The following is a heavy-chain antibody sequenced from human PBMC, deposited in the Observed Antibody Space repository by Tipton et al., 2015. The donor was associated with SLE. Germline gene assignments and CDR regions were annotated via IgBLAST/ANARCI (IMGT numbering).Heavy chain of an antibody. CDR1: GGSIDSHY. D-gene: IGHD3-10*01. V-gene: IGHV4-59*11. CDR2: IYYSGST. J-gene: IGHJ5*02. Sequence: TLSLTCTVSGGSIDSHYWSWIRQPPGKGLEWIGYIYYSGSTNYNPSLKSRVTISVDTSKNQFSLKLSSVTAADTAVYYCASGGYGSGSHYLGGWFDPWGRGTLATVSS. CDR3: ASGGYGSGSHYLGGWFDP.